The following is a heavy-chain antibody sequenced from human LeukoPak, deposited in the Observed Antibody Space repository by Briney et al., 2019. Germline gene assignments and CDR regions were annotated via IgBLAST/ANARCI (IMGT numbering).Heavy chain of an antibody. J-gene: IGHJ5*02. D-gene: IGHD2-2*02. CDR3: ARYCSSTSCYKWERWFGP. CDR2: INHSGST. Sequence: SETLSVTCAVYGGSFSGYYWSWIRQPPGKGLEWIGEINHSGSTNYNPSLKSRVTISVDTSKNQFSLKLSSVTAADTAVYYCARYCSSTSCYKWERWFGPWSQGTLVTVSS. V-gene: IGHV4-34*01. CDR1: GGSFSGYY.